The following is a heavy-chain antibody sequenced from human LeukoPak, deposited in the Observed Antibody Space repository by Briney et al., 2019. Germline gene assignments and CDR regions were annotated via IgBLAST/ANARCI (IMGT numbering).Heavy chain of an antibody. CDR3: ARGLKDIVVVVAAISDAFDI. D-gene: IGHD2-15*01. Sequence: GASVNVSCKASGYTFTSYDINWVRQATGQGLEWMGWMNPNSGNTGYAQKFQGRVTITRNTSISTAYMEQSSLRSEDTAVYYCARGLKDIVVVVAAISDAFDIWGQGTMVTLSS. J-gene: IGHJ3*02. CDR2: MNPNSGNT. CDR1: GYTFTSYD. V-gene: IGHV1-8*03.